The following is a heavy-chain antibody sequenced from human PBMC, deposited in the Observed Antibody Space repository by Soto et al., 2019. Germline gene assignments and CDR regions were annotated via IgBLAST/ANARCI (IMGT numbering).Heavy chain of an antibody. V-gene: IGHV3-23*01. CDR1: GFTFSSYA. Sequence: GGYLRLSCAASGFTFSSYAMSWVRQAPGKGLEWVSAISGSGGSTYYADSVKGRFTISRDNSKNTLYPQMNSLRAEDTAVYYCAKASRYCSSTSCYAGYYYYYMDVWGKGTTVTVSS. CDR3: AKASRYCSSTSCYAGYYYYYMDV. J-gene: IGHJ6*03. D-gene: IGHD2-2*01. CDR2: ISGSGGST.